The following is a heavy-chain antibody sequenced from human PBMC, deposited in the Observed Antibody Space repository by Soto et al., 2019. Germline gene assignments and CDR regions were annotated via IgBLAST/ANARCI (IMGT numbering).Heavy chain of an antibody. CDR2: ISGSVGMT. V-gene: IGHV3-23*01. CDR1: GFTFSSYA. CDR3: AKADDFWSGYHIYYYYGMEV. J-gene: IGHJ6*02. Sequence: GGSLRLSCAASGFTFSSYAMSWVRQAPGKGLEWVSGISGSVGMTYYADSVKGRFTISRDNSKHTLYLQMNSLRAEDTAVYYCAKADDFWSGYHIYYYYGMEVWGQGTTVTVSS. D-gene: IGHD3-3*01.